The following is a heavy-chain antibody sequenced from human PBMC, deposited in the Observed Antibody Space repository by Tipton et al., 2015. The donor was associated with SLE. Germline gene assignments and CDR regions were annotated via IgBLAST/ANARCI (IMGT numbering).Heavy chain of an antibody. CDR1: GGSFSSHY. CDR3: ARVRRSISSAKTYYFDY. J-gene: IGHJ4*02. CDR2: IYYRGST. D-gene: IGHD3-16*02. Sequence: TLSLTCAVYGGSFSSHYWSWIRQPPGKGLEWIGYIYYRGSTNYNPSLKSRVTISVDTSKNQFSLNLRSVTAADTAVYYCARVRRSISSAKTYYFDYWGQGTLVTVSS. V-gene: IGHV4-59*11.